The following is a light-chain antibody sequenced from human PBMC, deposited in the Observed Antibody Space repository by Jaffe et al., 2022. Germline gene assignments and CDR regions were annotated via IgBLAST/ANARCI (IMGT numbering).Light chain of an antibody. CDR2: GTS. CDR3: QQYGASPRT. J-gene: IGKJ1*01. Sequence: EIVLTQSPGTLSLSPGERAILSCRASQSVSSNFLAWYQQKPGQSPRLLIYGTSSRATGIPDRFSGSGSGTDFTLTISRLEPEDSAVYYCQQYGASPRTFGQGTKVEIK. V-gene: IGKV3-20*01. CDR1: QSVSSNF.